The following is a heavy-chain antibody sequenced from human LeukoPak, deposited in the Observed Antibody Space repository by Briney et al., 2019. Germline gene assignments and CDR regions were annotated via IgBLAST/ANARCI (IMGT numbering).Heavy chain of an antibody. J-gene: IGHJ3*02. CDR2: IYSGGST. D-gene: IGHD1-26*01. CDR1: GFTVSSNY. CDR3: ARALRGSREAFDI. V-gene: IGHV3-53*01. Sequence: GGSLRLSCAASGFTVSSNYMSWVRQAPGKGLEWVSVIYSGGSTYYADSVKGRFTISRDNSKNTLYLQMNSLRAEGTAVYYCARALRGSREAFDIWGQGTMVTVSS.